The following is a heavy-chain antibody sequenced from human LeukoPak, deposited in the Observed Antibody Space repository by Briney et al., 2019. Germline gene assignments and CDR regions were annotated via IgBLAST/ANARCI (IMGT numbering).Heavy chain of an antibody. D-gene: IGHD6-6*01. CDR2: ISHDGSNK. CDR3: AKGPRIADRPVFYYYFYGMDV. J-gene: IGHJ6*02. V-gene: IGHV3-30*18. Sequence: GGPLRLSCAASGFSFSSYGMHWVRQAPGKGLEWVAVISHDGSNKYRADSVKGRFTISRDNSQNTLHLQMSSLTPEDTAVYYCAKGPRIADRPVFYYYFYGMDVWGQGTTVTVSS. CDR1: GFSFSSYG.